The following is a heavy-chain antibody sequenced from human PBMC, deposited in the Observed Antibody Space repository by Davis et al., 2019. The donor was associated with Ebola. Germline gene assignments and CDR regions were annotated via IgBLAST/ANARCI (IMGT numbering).Heavy chain of an antibody. J-gene: IGHJ5*02. D-gene: IGHD4-17*01. V-gene: IGHV1-69*04. CDR3: ARDRVVTTVTTPTNWFDP. CDR2: IIPILGIA. Sequence: SVKVSCKASGGTFSSYAISWVRQAPGQGLEWMGRIIPILGIANYAQKFQGRVTMTTDTSTSTAYMELRSLRSDDTAVYYCARDRVVTTVTTPTNWFDPWGQGTLVTVSS. CDR1: GGTFSSYA.